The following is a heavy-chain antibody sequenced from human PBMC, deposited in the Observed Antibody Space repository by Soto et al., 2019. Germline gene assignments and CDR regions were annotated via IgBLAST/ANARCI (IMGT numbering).Heavy chain of an antibody. CDR1: GFTFSSYE. Sequence: EVQLVESGGGLVQPGGSLRLSCAASGFTFSSYEMNWVRQAPGKGLEWVSYISSSGSTIYYADSVKGRFTISRDNAKNSLYLQMNSLRAEDTAVYYCARDPMLVGKVLWFGEPRHYYGMDVWDQGTTVTVSS. V-gene: IGHV3-48*03. CDR2: ISSSGSTI. D-gene: IGHD3-10*01. CDR3: ARDPMLVGKVLWFGEPRHYYGMDV. J-gene: IGHJ6*02.